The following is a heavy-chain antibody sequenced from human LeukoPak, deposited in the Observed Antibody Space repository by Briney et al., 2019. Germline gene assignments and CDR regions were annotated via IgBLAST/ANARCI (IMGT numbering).Heavy chain of an antibody. Sequence: SETLSLTCAVSGGSISSSNWWSWVRQPPGKGLEWIGEIYRSGSTNYNPSLKSRVTISLDKSKNQFSLRLSSVTAADTAVYYCARAPGTTFDYWGHGNMVTVSS. V-gene: IGHV4-4*02. J-gene: IGHJ4*01. D-gene: IGHD4-17*01. CDR1: GGSISSSNW. CDR2: IYRSGST. CDR3: ARAPGTTFDY.